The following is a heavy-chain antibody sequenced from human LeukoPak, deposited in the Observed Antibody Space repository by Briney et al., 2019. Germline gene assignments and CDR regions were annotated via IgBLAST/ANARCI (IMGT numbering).Heavy chain of an antibody. J-gene: IGHJ4*02. Sequence: GGSLRLSCAASGFTFSSYSMNWVRQAPGKGLEWVSYISNTGSSIDYADSVKGRLTISRDNSKNTLYLQMNSLRAEDTAVYYCARDKFYSSSYFDYWGQGTLVTVSS. V-gene: IGHV3-48*01. D-gene: IGHD6-13*01. CDR1: GFTFSSYS. CDR3: ARDKFYSSSYFDY. CDR2: ISNTGSSI.